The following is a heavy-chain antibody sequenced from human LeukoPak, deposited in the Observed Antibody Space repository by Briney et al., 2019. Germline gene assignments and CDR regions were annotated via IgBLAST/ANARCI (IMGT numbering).Heavy chain of an antibody. Sequence: SGGSLRLSCAGSGLTLSSNWMHWVRQAPGKGLVWVSRFYSDGSRTNYADSVKGRFTISGDNAKNTQYLQMNSLRAEDTAVYYCARSGRGGAFDIWGQGTMVTVSS. J-gene: IGHJ3*02. V-gene: IGHV3-74*01. CDR2: FYSDGSRT. D-gene: IGHD1-26*01. CDR1: GLTLSSNW. CDR3: ARSGRGGAFDI.